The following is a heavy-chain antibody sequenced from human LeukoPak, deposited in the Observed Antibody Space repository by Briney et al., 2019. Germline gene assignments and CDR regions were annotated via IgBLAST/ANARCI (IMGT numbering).Heavy chain of an antibody. CDR3: KRAAYASSPDY. Sequence: GRSLRLSCAASGLIFGWFRMNCVRQAPGKGLEWVSYISGRSSAIDYADSVKGRFTISRDNAKNSLYLQMNSLRDEDTAVYYCKRAAYASSPDYWGQGTLVTVSS. CDR1: GLIFGWFR. D-gene: IGHD6-13*01. V-gene: IGHV3-48*02. J-gene: IGHJ4*02. CDR2: ISGRSSAI.